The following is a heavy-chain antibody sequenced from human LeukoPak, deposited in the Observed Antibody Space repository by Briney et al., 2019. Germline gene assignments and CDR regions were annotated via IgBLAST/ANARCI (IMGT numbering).Heavy chain of an antibody. CDR3: ARDPDFWSGYYNFDY. V-gene: IGHV4-34*01. Sequence: SETLSLTCAVYGGSFSGYYWSWIRQPPGKGLEWIGEINHSVSTNYNPSLKSRVTISVDTSKNQFSLKLSSVTAADTAVYYCARDPDFWSGYYNFDYWGQGTLVTVSS. CDR2: INHSVST. CDR1: GGSFSGYY. J-gene: IGHJ4*02. D-gene: IGHD3-3*01.